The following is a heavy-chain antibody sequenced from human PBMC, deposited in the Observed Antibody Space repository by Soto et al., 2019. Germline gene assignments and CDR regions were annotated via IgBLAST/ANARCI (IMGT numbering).Heavy chain of an antibody. Sequence: SETLSLTCTVSGGSISSYYWSWIRQPPGKGLEWIGYIYYSGSTNYNPSLKSRVTISVDTSKNQFSLKLSSVTAADTAVYYCARAPDHYYYYYMDVWGKGTTVTVSS. CDR2: IYYSGST. V-gene: IGHV4-59*01. CDR1: GGSISSYY. CDR3: ARAPDHYYYYYMDV. J-gene: IGHJ6*03.